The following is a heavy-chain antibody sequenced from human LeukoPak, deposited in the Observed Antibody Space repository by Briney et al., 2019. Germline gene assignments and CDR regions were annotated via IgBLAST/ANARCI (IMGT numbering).Heavy chain of an antibody. CDR3: ARVAHCSSTSCYTVDY. V-gene: IGHV4-4*07. D-gene: IGHD2-2*02. Sequence: SETLSLTCTVSGGSISSYYWSWIRRPAGKGLEWIGRIYTSGSTNYNPSLKSRVTMSVDTSKNQFSLKLSSVTAADTAVYYCARVAHCSSTSCYTVDYWGQGTLVTVSS. CDR1: GGSISSYY. CDR2: IYTSGST. J-gene: IGHJ4*02.